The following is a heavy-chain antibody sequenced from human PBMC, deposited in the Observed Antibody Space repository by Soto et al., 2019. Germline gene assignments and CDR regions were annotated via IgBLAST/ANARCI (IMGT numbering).Heavy chain of an antibody. CDR3: AKICTDYFDY. D-gene: IGHD3-10*02. Sequence: PGGSLRLSCAASGFTFDDYAMHWVRQAPGKGLEWVSGISWNSGSIGYADSVKGRFTISRDNAKNSLYLQMNSLRAEDTALYYCAKICTDYFDYWGQGTLVTVSS. CDR1: GFTFDDYA. CDR2: ISWNSGSI. J-gene: IGHJ4*02. V-gene: IGHV3-9*01.